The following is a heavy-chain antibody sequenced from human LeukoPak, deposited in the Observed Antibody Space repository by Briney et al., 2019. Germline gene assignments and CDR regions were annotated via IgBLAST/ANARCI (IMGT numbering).Heavy chain of an antibody. CDR3: ARGKEPVAGSLSHFDY. J-gene: IGHJ4*02. D-gene: IGHD6-19*01. Sequence: GGSLRLSCAASGFTFSSYSMNWVRQAPGKGLEWVSSISSRSSYIDYADSLKGGFTISRDNAKNSLYLQMNSLRAEDTAVYYCARGKEPVAGSLSHFDYWGQGTLVTVSS. CDR2: ISSRSSYI. V-gene: IGHV3-21*01. CDR1: GFTFSSYS.